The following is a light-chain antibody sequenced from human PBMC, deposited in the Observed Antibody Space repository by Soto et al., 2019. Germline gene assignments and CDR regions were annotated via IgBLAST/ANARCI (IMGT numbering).Light chain of an antibody. CDR3: SSFTARNTLI. J-gene: IGLJ2*01. CDR2: EIT. CDR1: RNDFGSYGR. V-gene: IGLV2-18*02. Sequence: QSALTQPPSVSGSPGQSVTISCSGSRNDFGSYGRVSWYQQATGTAPKLLIYEITKRPSGVPDRLSGSKSANTAALTISGIQTDDEADYYCSSFTARNTLILGGGTKLTVL.